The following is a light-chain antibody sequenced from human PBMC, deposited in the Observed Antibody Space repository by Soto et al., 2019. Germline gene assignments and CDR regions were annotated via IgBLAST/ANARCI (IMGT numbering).Light chain of an antibody. V-gene: IGKV3-15*01. CDR2: GAS. Sequence: EIVLTQSPGTLSLSPGERPTLSCRASQSVSSSYLAWYQQKPGQAPRLLIYGASTRATGTPARFSGSGSGTEFTLTISSLQSEDFGVYYCQQYDYWLSLTFGGGTKVDTK. J-gene: IGKJ4*01. CDR1: QSVSSSY. CDR3: QQYDYWLSLT.